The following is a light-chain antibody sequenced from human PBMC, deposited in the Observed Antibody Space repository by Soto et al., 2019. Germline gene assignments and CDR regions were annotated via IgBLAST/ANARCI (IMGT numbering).Light chain of an antibody. Sequence: DIQMAQSPSSLSASVGGRVTITCRASQSISTSLNWYQQKSGKAPHLLVYAASSLQSGVPSRFSGSGSGTDFTIPISRLQPEDSATYYWLPTYSGDHTCGQGTELEIK. CDR2: AAS. J-gene: IGKJ2*01. CDR3: LPTYSGDHT. V-gene: IGKV1-39*01. CDR1: QSISTS.